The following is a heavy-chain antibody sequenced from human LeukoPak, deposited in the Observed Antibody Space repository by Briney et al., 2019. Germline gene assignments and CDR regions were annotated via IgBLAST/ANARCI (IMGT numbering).Heavy chain of an antibody. V-gene: IGHV3-30*01. CDR1: GFTFSSYA. J-gene: IGHJ4*02. D-gene: IGHD5-12*01. Sequence: GGSLRLSCAASGFTFSSYAMRWVRQAPGKGLEWVAVISYDGSSKYYADSVKGRFTISRDNSKNTLYLQMNSLRAEDTAVYYCARARGYSGYALGDYWGQGTLVTVSS. CDR3: ARARGYSGYALGDY. CDR2: ISYDGSSK.